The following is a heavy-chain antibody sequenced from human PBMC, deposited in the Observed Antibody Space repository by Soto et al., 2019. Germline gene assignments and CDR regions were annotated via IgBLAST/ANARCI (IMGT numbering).Heavy chain of an antibody. V-gene: IGHV4-59*08. Sequence: QVQLQESGPGLVNPSETLSLTCTVSGGSISNYYWSWIRQPPGKGLEWVGYVFYSGGTNYNPSRKSRVTISVDMSKDQISLKLSSVTAADTAVYYCARRAQFRYKGCLYWYFDLWGRGTLVTVSS. D-gene: IGHD3-9*01. CDR3: ARRAQFRYKGCLYWYFDL. CDR2: VFYSGGT. J-gene: IGHJ2*01. CDR1: GGSISNYY.